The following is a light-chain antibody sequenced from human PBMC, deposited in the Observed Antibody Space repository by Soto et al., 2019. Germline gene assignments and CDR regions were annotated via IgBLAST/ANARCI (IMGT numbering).Light chain of an antibody. CDR1: DSNIGSNS. J-gene: IGLJ1*01. V-gene: IGLV1-47*02. CDR2: YNN. Sequence: QPVLTQPPSASGTAGQGVTISCSGGDSNIGSNSVYWYQHLPRTAPKLLIYYNNQRPSGVPDRFAGSRSGTSASLAIVGLRSEDEAVYYCAAWDAPLSACVFGNGTKVTVL. CDR3: AAWDAPLSACV.